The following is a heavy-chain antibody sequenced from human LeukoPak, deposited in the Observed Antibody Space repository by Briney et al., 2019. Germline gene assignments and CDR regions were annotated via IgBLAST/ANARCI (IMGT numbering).Heavy chain of an antibody. CDR2: IIPIFGTA. V-gene: IGHV1-69*05. Sequence: SVKVSCKASGGTFSSYAISWVRQAPGQGLEWMGGIIPIFGTANYAQKFQGRVTITTDESTSTAYMELSSLRSEDTAVYYCARGYYDILTGLGRLDYWGQGTLVTVPS. J-gene: IGHJ4*02. D-gene: IGHD3-9*01. CDR3: ARGYYDILTGLGRLDY. CDR1: GGTFSSYA.